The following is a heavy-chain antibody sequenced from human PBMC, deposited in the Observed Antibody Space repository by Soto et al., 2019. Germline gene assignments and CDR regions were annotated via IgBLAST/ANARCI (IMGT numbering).Heavy chain of an antibody. Sequence: SETLSLTCAVYGGSFSGCYWSWIRQPPGKGLEWIGEINHSGSTNYNPSLKSRVTISVDTSKNQFSLKLSSVTAADTAVYYCARGRHGAAGLHDAFDIWGQGTMVTVSS. CDR3: ARGRHGAAGLHDAFDI. CDR2: INHSGST. J-gene: IGHJ3*02. CDR1: GGSFSGCY. D-gene: IGHD6-13*01. V-gene: IGHV4-34*01.